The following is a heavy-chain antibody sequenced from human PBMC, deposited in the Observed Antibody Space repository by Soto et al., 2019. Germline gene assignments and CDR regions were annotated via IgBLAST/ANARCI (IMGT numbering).Heavy chain of an antibody. CDR2: IYPGDSDT. D-gene: IGHD2-2*01. J-gene: IGHJ6*03. CDR3: ARPGSSPYYMDV. CDR1: GYSFTNYW. V-gene: IGHV5-51*01. Sequence: ESLKISCKGSGYSFTNYWIGWVRQMPGKGLEWMGIIYPGDSDTRYSPSFQGRVTISADRSITTAYLQWSSLKASDTAMYYCARPGSSPYYMDVWGKGTTVTVSS.